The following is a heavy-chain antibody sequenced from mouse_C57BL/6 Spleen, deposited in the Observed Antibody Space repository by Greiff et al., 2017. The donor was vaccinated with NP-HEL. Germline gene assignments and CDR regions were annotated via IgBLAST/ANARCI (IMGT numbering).Heavy chain of an antibody. CDR1: GFTFTDYY. V-gene: IGHV7-3*01. CDR3: ARYGSGWYLDV. Sequence: EVKLVESGGGLVQPGGSLSLSCAASGFTFTDYYMSWVRQPPGKALEWLGFIRNKANGYTTEYSASVKGRFTISRDNSQSILYLQMNALRAEDSASYHCARYGSGWYLDVWGKGTTVTVAS. D-gene: IGHD1-1*01. J-gene: IGHJ1*03. CDR2: IRNKANGYTT.